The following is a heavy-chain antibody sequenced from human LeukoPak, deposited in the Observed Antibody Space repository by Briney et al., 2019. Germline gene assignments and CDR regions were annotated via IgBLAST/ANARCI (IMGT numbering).Heavy chain of an antibody. V-gene: IGHV3-30*18. D-gene: IGHD2-15*01. CDR3: AKDSIGYCSGSRCPPRGLYYYYYYMDV. Sequence: PGGSLRLSCAASGFTFSSYGIHWVRQAPGKGLEWVALISYDESIEYFADSVKGRFTISRDNSKNTLYLQMNSLRAEDTAIYYCAKDSIGYCSGSRCPPRGLYYYYYYMDVWGKGTTVTVSS. J-gene: IGHJ6*03. CDR1: GFTFSSYG. CDR2: ISYDESIE.